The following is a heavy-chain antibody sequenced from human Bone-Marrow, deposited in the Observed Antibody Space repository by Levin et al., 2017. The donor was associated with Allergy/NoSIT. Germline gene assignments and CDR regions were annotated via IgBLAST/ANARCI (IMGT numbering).Heavy chain of an antibody. D-gene: IGHD4-17*01. J-gene: IGHJ4*02. CDR2: INSDGSTT. V-gene: IGHV3-74*01. CDR3: ARGGGDSGDY. Sequence: LSLTCAASGFTFSDHYMSWIRQAPGEGLVWVSRINSDGSTTSYADSVKGRFTISRDNAKNTLYLQMNSLRAEDTAVYYCARGGGDSGDYWGQGTLVTVSS. CDR1: GFTFSDHY.